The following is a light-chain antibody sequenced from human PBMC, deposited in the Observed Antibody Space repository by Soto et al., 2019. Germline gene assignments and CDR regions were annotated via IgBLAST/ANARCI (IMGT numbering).Light chain of an antibody. CDR3: LLSYSAARRGV. CDR1: TGAVTSGHY. V-gene: IGLV7-46*01. J-gene: IGLJ1*01. CDR2: DTS. Sequence: QAVVTQEPSLTVSPGGTVTLTCGSSTGAVTSGHYPYWFQQKPGQAPRTLIYDTSNKHSWTPARFSGSLLGGKAALTLSGAQPEDEAEYYCLLSYSAARRGVFGTRTKLTVL.